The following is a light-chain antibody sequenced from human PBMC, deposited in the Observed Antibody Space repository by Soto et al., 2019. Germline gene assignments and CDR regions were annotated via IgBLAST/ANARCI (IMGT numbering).Light chain of an antibody. J-gene: IGKJ1*01. CDR1: QSVSSSY. Sequence: EIVLTQSPGTLSLSPGERATLSCRASQSVSSSYLAWYQQKPGQAPRLLIYGASSRATDIPDRFSGSGSGTDFTLTISRLEPEDFAVYYCQQYGSSTTGTFGQGTKVEIK. V-gene: IGKV3-20*01. CDR2: GAS. CDR3: QQYGSSTTGT.